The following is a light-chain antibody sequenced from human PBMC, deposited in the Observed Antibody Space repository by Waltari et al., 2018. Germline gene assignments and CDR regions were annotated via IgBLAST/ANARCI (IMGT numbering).Light chain of an antibody. V-gene: IGLV2-23*01. CDR1: SSDVGSHNL. J-gene: IGLJ2*01. CDR2: EDT. CDR3: CSYAGGTASIL. Sequence: QSALTQPASVSGSPGQSITISCTGTSSDVGSHNLVSWYQHHPGKAPKLMFYEDTTRPSGVSNLFSGSKSGNTASLTISGLQAEDEAYYYCCSYAGGTASILLGGGTKLTVL.